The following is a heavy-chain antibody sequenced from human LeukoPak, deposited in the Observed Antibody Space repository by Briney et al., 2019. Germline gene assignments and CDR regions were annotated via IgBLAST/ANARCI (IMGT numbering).Heavy chain of an antibody. CDR2: IYYSGST. CDR3: AKNLPYRGWPDTFDI. Sequence: SETLSLTCTVSGGPISSSSYYWGWIRQPPGKGLEWIGSIYYSGSTYYNPSLKSRVTISLDTSKNQFSLKLNSVTAADTAVYYCAKNLPYRGWPDTFDIWSQGTLVTVSS. J-gene: IGHJ3*02. D-gene: IGHD6-19*01. CDR1: GGPISSSSYY. V-gene: IGHV4-39*07.